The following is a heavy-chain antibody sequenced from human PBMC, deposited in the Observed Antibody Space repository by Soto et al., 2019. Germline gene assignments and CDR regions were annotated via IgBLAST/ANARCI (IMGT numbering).Heavy chain of an antibody. Sequence: GGSLRLSCAASGFTFSSYGMHWVRQAPGKGLEWVAVISYDGSNKYYADSVKGRFTISRDNSKNTLYLQMNSLRAEDTAVYYCEKDAIQNYYYYGMDVWGPGTTVTVS. D-gene: IGHD5-18*01. V-gene: IGHV3-30*18. CDR3: EKDAIQNYYYYGMDV. CDR2: ISYDGSNK. J-gene: IGHJ6*02. CDR1: GFTFSSYG.